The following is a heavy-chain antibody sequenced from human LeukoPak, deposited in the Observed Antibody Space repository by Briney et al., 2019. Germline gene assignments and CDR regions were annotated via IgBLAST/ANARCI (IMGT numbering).Heavy chain of an antibody. V-gene: IGHV4-34*01. CDR3: ARLDQLVQNYWYFDL. CDR1: GGSFSGYY. CDR2: INHSGST. J-gene: IGHJ2*01. Sequence: SETLSLTCAVYGGSFSGYYWSWIRQPPGKGLEWIGEINHSGSTNYNPSLKSRVTISVDTSKNQFSLSLSSVTAADTAVYYCARLDQLVQNYWYFDLWGRGTLVTVSS. D-gene: IGHD2-2*01.